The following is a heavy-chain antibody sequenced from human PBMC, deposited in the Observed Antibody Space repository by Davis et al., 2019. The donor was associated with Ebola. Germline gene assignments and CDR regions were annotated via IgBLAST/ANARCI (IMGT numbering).Heavy chain of an antibody. Sequence: MPSETLSLTCTVSGGSISSYYWSWIRQPPGKGLEWIGEINHSGSTNYKPSLKSRVTISVDTSKNQFSLKLTSATAADTAVYYCARGPPYYDVLTGDPQWGQGTQVTVSS. CDR3: ARGPPYYDVLTGDPQ. CDR2: INHSGST. CDR1: GGSISSYY. J-gene: IGHJ4*02. D-gene: IGHD3-9*01. V-gene: IGHV4-34*01.